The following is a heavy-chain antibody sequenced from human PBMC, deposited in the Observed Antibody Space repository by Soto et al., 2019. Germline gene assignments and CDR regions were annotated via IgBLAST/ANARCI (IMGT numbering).Heavy chain of an antibody. CDR1: GYTFTSYD. D-gene: IGHD2-2*01. V-gene: IGHV1-8*01. CDR2: MNPNSGNT. Sequence: ASVNVSCKASGYTFTSYDINWVRQATGQGLEWMGWMNPNSGNTGYAQKFQGRVTMTRNTSISTAYMELSSLRSEDTAVYYCARGLRVPAAMLHYYYYMDVWGKGTTVTVSS. J-gene: IGHJ6*03. CDR3: ARGLRVPAAMLHYYYYMDV.